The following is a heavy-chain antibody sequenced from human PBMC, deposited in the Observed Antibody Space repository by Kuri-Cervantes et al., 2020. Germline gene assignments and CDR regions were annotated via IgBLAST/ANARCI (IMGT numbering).Heavy chain of an antibody. CDR3: ATYPMTTVTTHWYFDL. V-gene: IGHV1-69*13. D-gene: IGHD4-17*01. Sequence: SVKVSCKASGGTFSSYAISWVRQAPGQGLEWMGGIIPIFGTANYAQKFQGRVTITADESRSTAYMELSSLRSEDTAVYYCATYPMTTVTTHWYFDLWGRGTLVTVSS. CDR2: IIPIFGTA. J-gene: IGHJ2*01. CDR1: GGTFSSYA.